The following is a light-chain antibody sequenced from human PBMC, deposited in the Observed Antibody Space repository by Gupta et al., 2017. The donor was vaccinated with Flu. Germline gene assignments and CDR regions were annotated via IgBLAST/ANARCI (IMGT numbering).Light chain of an antibody. Sequence: QNGTISCSGSRANIGTYFVYWYQQFPGRAPTVLIYKNNQRPSGVPERFSGSKSGTSASLAISGLRPEDEADYYCAAWDDSQSGSFGGGTRLTVL. J-gene: IGLJ2*01. V-gene: IGLV1-47*01. CDR2: KNN. CDR1: RANIGTYF. CDR3: AAWDDSQSGS.